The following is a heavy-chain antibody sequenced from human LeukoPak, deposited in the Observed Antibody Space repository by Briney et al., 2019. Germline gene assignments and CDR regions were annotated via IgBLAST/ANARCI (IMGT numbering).Heavy chain of an antibody. J-gene: IGHJ3*02. CDR2: IYHSGST. Sequence: SETLSLTCTVSGDSISSSSYYWGWICQPPGKGLEWIGSIYHSGSTYYNPSLKSRVTISVDTSKNQFSLKLSSVTAADTAVYYCAGIYYDSSGYQGAFDIWGQGTMVTVSS. CDR1: GDSISSSSYY. D-gene: IGHD3-22*01. CDR3: AGIYYDSSGYQGAFDI. V-gene: IGHV4-39*07.